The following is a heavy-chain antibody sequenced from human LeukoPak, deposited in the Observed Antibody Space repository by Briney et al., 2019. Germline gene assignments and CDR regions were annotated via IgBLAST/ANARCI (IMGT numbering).Heavy chain of an antibody. CDR3: TRHPYYYDSSGYYSDWFDP. J-gene: IGHJ5*02. CDR2: IRSKANSYAT. Sequence: PGGSLRLSCAASGFTFSGSAMHWVRQASGKGLEWVGRIRSKANSYATAYAASVKGRFTISRDDSKNTAYLQMNSLKTEDTAVYYCTRHPYYYDSSGYYSDWFDPWGQGTLVTVSS. V-gene: IGHV3-73*01. D-gene: IGHD3-22*01. CDR1: GFTFSGSA.